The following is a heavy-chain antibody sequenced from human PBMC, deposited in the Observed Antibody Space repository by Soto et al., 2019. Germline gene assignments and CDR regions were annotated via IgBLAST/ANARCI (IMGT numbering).Heavy chain of an antibody. Sequence: VASVKVSCKASGYTFTSYSVSWVRQAPGQGLEWMGWISGYNGNTNYAQELQGRVSMTIDTSTSTAYMDLRSLRSDDTAVYYCASATITMIRGVTYYNYGMDVWGQGTTVTVSS. CDR3: ASATITMIRGVTYYNYGMDV. CDR2: ISGYNGNT. V-gene: IGHV1-18*04. J-gene: IGHJ6*02. D-gene: IGHD3-10*01. CDR1: GYTFTSYS.